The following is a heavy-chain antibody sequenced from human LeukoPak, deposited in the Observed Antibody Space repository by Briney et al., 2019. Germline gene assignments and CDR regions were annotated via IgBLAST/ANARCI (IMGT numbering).Heavy chain of an antibody. D-gene: IGHD4-23*01. CDR2: FDPEDGET. CDR3: ATLFRVVTPYFDY. J-gene: IGHJ4*02. CDR1: GYTLTELS. V-gene: IGHV1-24*01. Sequence: WASVKVTCKVSGYTLTELSMHWVRQAPGKGLEWMGGFDPEDGETIYAQKFQGRVTMTEDTSTDTAYMELSSLRSEDTAVYYCATLFRVVTPYFDYWGQGTQVTVSS.